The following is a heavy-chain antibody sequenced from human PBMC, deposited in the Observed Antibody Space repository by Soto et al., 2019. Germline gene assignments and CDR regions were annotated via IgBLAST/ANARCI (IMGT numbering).Heavy chain of an antibody. Sequence: GGSLRLSCAASGFTFSNYWMSWVRQAPGKGLEWVANIKEDGSERYYVDSVKGRFTISRDNAKNSLYLQMTSLRPEDTAVYYCTRGHPSIYNYWGQGTLVTVSS. V-gene: IGHV3-7*01. CDR1: GFTFSNYW. CDR3: TRGHPSIYNY. CDR2: IKEDGSER. D-gene: IGHD4-4*01. J-gene: IGHJ4*02.